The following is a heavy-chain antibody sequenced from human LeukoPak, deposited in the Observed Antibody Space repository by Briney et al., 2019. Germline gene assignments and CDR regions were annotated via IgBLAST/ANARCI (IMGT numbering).Heavy chain of an antibody. CDR2: ISWDGGST. J-gene: IGHJ4*02. D-gene: IGHD3-3*01. CDR3: AKDPAAEYYDSRVYFDY. V-gene: IGHV3-43*01. Sequence: GGSLRLSCAASGFTFDDYTMHWVRQAPGKGLEWVSLISWDGGSTYYADSVKGRFTISRDNSKNSLYLQMNSLRTEDTALYYCAKDPAAEYYDSRVYFDYWGQGTLVTVSS. CDR1: GFTFDDYT.